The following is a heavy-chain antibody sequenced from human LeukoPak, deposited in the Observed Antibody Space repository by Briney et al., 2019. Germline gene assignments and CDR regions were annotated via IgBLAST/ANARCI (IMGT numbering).Heavy chain of an antibody. CDR1: GFTFSSYA. Sequence: GGSLRLSCAASGFTFSSYAMHWVRQASGKGLEWVAVISYDGSNKYYADSVKGRFTISRDNSKNTLYLQMNSLRAEDTAVYYCARVDSGSRLDYWGQGTLVTVSS. CDR3: ARVDSGSRLDY. V-gene: IGHV3-30-3*01. J-gene: IGHJ4*02. CDR2: ISYDGSNK. D-gene: IGHD1-26*01.